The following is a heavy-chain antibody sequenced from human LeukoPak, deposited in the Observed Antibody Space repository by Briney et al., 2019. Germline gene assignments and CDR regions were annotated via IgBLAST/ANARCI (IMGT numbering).Heavy chain of an antibody. CDR1: GGSISSYY. CDR2: IYYSGST. D-gene: IGHD4-17*01. V-gene: IGHV4-59*08. CDR3: ARGSVKEGVIDY. J-gene: IGHJ4*02. Sequence: SETLSLTCTVSGGSISSYYWSWIRQPPGKGLEWIGYIYYSGSTNYNPSLKSRVTISVDTSKNQFSLKLSSVTAADTAVYYCARGSVKEGVIDYWGQGTLVTVSS.